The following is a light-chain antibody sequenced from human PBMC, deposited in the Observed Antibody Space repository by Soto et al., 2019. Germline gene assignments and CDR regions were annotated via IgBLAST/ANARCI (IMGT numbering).Light chain of an antibody. CDR3: LLFYSGPRV. V-gene: IGLV7-46*01. CDR1: TGAVTSSHY. J-gene: IGLJ2*01. Sequence: QGVVTQEPSLTVSPGGTVTLTCGSSTGAVTSSHYPYWFQQRPGQAPRTLIYNTSNKHSWTPARFSGSLLGGKAALTLSGAQPEDEADYYCLLFYSGPRVFGGGTKLTVL. CDR2: NTS.